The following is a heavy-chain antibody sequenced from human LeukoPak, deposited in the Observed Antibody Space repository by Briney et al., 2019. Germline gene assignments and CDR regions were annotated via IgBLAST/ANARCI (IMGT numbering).Heavy chain of an antibody. CDR3: ARAPGLPFNYYYGMDV. D-gene: IGHD2-15*01. CDR1: GGSFSGYY. CDR2: INHSGNT. J-gene: IGHJ6*02. V-gene: IGHV4-34*01. Sequence: SETLSLTCAVYGGSFSGYYWSWIRQPPGKGLEWIGEINHSGNTNYNPSLKSRVTISVDTSKNQFSLKLSSVTAADMAVYYCARAPGLPFNYYYGMDVWGQGTTVTVSS.